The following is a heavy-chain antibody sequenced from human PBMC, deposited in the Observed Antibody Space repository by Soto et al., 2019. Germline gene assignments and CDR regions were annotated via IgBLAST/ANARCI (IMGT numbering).Heavy chain of an antibody. Sequence: SETLSLTCTVSGGSVSSGSYYWSWIRQPPGKGLEWIGYIYYSGSTNYNPSLKSRVTISVDTSKNQFSLKLSSVTAAGTAVYYCAREVVFLQNYYFDYWGQGTLVPSPQ. J-gene: IGHJ4*02. CDR2: IYYSGST. D-gene: IGHD2-8*02. CDR1: GGSVSSGSYY. CDR3: AREVVFLQNYYFDY. V-gene: IGHV4-61*01.